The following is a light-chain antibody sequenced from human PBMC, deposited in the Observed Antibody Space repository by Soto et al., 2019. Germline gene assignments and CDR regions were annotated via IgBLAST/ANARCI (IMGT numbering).Light chain of an antibody. J-gene: IGKJ5*01. CDR1: QSLANSF. Sequence: EFVLTQSPGTLSLPPGERATLSCRASQSLANSFIAWYQQKPGQAPRLLIYDTSSRASGIPDRFSGSGSGTDFTLTISRLETEDFAVFYCQQYGTSEITFGQGTRLEIK. CDR3: QQYGTSEIT. CDR2: DTS. V-gene: IGKV3-20*01.